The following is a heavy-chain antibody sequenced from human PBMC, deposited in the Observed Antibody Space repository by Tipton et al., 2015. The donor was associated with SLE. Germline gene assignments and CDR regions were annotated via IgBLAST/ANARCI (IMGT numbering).Heavy chain of an antibody. CDR3: ARSGHEPNWFDP. J-gene: IGHJ5*02. Sequence: GHVTISADKSISTAYLQWSSLKASDTAMYYCARSGHEPNWFDPWGQGTLVTVSS. V-gene: IGHV5-10-1*01. D-gene: IGHD2-15*01.